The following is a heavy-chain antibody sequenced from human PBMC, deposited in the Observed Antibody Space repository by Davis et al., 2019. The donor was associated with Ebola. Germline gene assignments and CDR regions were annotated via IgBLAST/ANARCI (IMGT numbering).Heavy chain of an antibody. Sequence: AASVKVSCKASGGTFSRYAISWVRQAPGQGLEWMGGIIPIFGTANYAQRFQGRVTITADKSTSTAYMELSSLRSEDTAVYYCARDSSGWFGWFDPWGQGTLVTVSS. V-gene: IGHV1-69*06. J-gene: IGHJ5*02. CDR3: ARDSSGWFGWFDP. CDR2: IIPIFGTA. CDR1: GGTFSRYA. D-gene: IGHD6-19*01.